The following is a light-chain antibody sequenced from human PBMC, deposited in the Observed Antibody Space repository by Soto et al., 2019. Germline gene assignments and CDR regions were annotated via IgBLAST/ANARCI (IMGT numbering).Light chain of an antibody. CDR2: RNN. CDR1: SSNIGSNY. J-gene: IGLJ2*01. Sequence: QHVLTQPPSASGTPGQRVTISCSGSSSNIGSNYVYWYQQLPGTAPKLLIYRNNQRPSGVPDRFSGSKSGTSASLAISGLRSEDEADYYCAAWDDSLSGPVFGGGTKLTVL. V-gene: IGLV1-47*01. CDR3: AAWDDSLSGPV.